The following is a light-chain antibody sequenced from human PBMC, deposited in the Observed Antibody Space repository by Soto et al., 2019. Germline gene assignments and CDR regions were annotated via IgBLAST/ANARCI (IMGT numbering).Light chain of an antibody. J-gene: IGKJ5*01. CDR3: HQRSNWPPIT. CDR1: QTISIY. V-gene: IGKV3-11*01. Sequence: EMVLTQSPGTLSSSPGERATLSCRASQTISIYLAWYQQKPGQAPRLLIYDASNRANGIPARFSGSGSGKDFTLTISSLEPEDFAVYYCHQRSNWPPITFGQGTRLEMK. CDR2: DAS.